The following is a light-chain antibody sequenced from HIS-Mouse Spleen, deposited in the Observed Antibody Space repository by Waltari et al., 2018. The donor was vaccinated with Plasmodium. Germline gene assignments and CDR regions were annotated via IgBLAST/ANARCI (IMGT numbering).Light chain of an antibody. J-gene: IGKJ2*01. CDR1: QSVSSN. V-gene: IGKV3-15*01. CDR2: GAS. Sequence: EIVMTQSPATLSVSPGESATLPCRASQSVSSNLACYQQKPGQAPRLLIYGASTRATGIPARFSGSGSGTEFTLTISSMQSEDFAVYYCQQYNNWPPYTFGQGTKLEIK. CDR3: QQYNNWPPYT.